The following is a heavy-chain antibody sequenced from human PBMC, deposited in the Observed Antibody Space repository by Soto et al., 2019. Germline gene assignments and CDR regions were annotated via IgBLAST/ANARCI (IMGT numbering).Heavy chain of an antibody. CDR2: ISGSGGST. V-gene: IGHV3-23*01. J-gene: IGHJ5*02. Sequence: GGSLRLSCAASGFTFSSYAMGWVRQAPGKGLEWVSAISGSGGSTYYADSVKGRFTISRDNSKNTLYLQMNSLRAEDTAVYYCAPAVEVVVAATRWFDPWGQGTLVTVSS. D-gene: IGHD2-15*01. CDR1: GFTFSSYA. CDR3: APAVEVVVAATRWFDP.